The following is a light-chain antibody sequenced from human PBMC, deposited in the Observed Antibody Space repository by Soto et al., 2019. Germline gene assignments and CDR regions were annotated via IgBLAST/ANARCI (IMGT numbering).Light chain of an antibody. CDR3: AAWDDSLNGFV. CDR1: SSDIGVYNY. J-gene: IGLJ1*01. Sequence: QSALTQPASVSGSPGQSITFSCTGTSSDIGVYNYVSWYQQHPGKAPKLMIYEVNNRPSGVSNRFSGSKSGNTASLAISGLQSEDEADYYCAAWDDSLNGFVFGTGTKVTVL. CDR2: EVN. V-gene: IGLV2-14*01.